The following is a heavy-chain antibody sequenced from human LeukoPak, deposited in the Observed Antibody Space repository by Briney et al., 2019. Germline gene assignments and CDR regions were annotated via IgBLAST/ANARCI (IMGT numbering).Heavy chain of an antibody. Sequence: SETLSLTCTVSGGSISSSSYYWGWIRQPPGKGLEWIGSIYYSGSTYYNPSLKSRLTISVDTSKNQFSLKLSSVTAADTAGYYCARDVGDKRDYGDGYYRDVGGKGTTVTVS. J-gene: IGHJ6*03. V-gene: IGHV4-39*07. CDR1: GGSISSSSYY. CDR3: ARDVGDKRDYGDGYYRDV. CDR2: IYYSGST. D-gene: IGHD4-17*01.